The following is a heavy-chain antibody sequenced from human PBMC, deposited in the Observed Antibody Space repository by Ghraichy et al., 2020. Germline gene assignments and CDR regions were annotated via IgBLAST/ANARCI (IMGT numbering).Heavy chain of an antibody. CDR2: IYYSGST. Sequence: QTLSLTCTVSGGSISSSTYYWGWIRQPPGKGLEWIGSIYYSGSTYYNPSLKSRVTISVDTSKNQFSLKLSSVTAADTAVYYCARQEGYEQHAGEFDPWGQGTLVTVSS. D-gene: IGHD6-13*01. CDR1: GGSISSSTYY. V-gene: IGHV4-39*01. J-gene: IGHJ5*02. CDR3: ARQEGYEQHAGEFDP.